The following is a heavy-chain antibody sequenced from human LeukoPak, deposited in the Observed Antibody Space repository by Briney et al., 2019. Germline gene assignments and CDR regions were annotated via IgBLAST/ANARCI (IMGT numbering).Heavy chain of an antibody. Sequence: GASVKVSCKASGYTFTGYYMHWVRQAPGQGLEWMGWINPNSGGTNYAQKFQGRVTMTRDTSISTAYMELSRLRSDDTAVYYCAREHVGSYQYYYDSSWDYWGQGTLVTDSS. CDR1: GYTFTGYY. CDR3: AREHVGSYQYYYDSSWDY. J-gene: IGHJ4*02. CDR2: INPNSGGT. D-gene: IGHD3-22*01. V-gene: IGHV1-2*02.